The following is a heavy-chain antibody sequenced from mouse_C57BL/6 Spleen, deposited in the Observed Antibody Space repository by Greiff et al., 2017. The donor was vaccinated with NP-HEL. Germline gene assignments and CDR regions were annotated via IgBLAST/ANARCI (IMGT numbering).Heavy chain of an antibody. D-gene: IGHD1-1*01. CDR1: GYAFSSSW. CDR2: IYPGDGDT. V-gene: IGHV1-82*01. CDR3: AREERIYYYGSSFFDY. J-gene: IGHJ2*01. Sequence: QVQLKQSGPELVKPGASVKISCKASGYAFSSSWMNWVKQRPGKGLEWIGRIYPGDGDTNYNGKFKGKATLTADKSSSTAYMQLSSLTSEDSAVYFCAREERIYYYGSSFFDYWGQGTTLTVSS.